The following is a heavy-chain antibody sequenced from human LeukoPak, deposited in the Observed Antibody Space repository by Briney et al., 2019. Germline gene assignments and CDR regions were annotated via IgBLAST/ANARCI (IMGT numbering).Heavy chain of an antibody. CDR3: AKDQGY. Sequence: SGGSLRLSCAASGFTFSSYGMHWVRQAPGKGLDWVALISFDGSNTYYADSVKGRFTISRDNSKNTVYLQMNSLRAEDTAMYYCAKDQGYWGRGTLVTVSS. V-gene: IGHV3-30*18. CDR1: GFTFSSYG. J-gene: IGHJ4*02. CDR2: ISFDGSNT.